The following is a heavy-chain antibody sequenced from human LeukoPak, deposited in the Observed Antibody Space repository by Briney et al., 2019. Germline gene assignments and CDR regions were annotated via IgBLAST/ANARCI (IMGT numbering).Heavy chain of an antibody. CDR1: GYTFSNEA. CDR3: AKGGGSWYGD. Sequence: GGSLRLSCAASGYTFSNEAMSWVRQAPAKGLEWVSSISVSGGSTYYADSVKGRFTISRDDSKNTLYLQMNSLRAEDTAVYYCAKGGGSWYGDWGQGTLVTVSS. V-gene: IGHV3-23*01. CDR2: ISVSGGST. J-gene: IGHJ4*02. D-gene: IGHD6-13*01.